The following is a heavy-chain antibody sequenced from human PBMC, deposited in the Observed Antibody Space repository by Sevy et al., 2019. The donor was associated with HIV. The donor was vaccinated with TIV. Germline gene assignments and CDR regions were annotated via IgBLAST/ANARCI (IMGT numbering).Heavy chain of an antibody. D-gene: IGHD6-6*01. CDR1: GGTFSSYA. CDR3: AGAETAYSSSSGGDYYYYMDV. CDR2: IIPIFGTA. J-gene: IGHJ6*03. Sequence: ASVKVSCKASGGTFSSYAISWVRQAPGQGLEWMGGIIPIFGTANYAQKFQGRVTITADKSTSTAYMELSSLRSEDTAVYYCAGAETAYSSSSGGDYYYYMDVWGKGTTVTVSS. V-gene: IGHV1-69*06.